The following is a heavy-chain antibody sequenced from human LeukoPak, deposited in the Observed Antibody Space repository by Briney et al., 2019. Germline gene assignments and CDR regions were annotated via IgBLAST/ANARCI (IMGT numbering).Heavy chain of an antibody. D-gene: IGHD4-17*01. CDR2: IYYSGST. J-gene: IGHJ4*02. CDR1: GGSISSHY. V-gene: IGHV4-59*11. Sequence: SETLSLTCTVSGGSISSHYWSWIRQPPGKGLEWIGYIYYSGSTNYNPSPKSRVTISVDTSKNQFSLKLSSVTAADTAVYYCARGFGDYLTYYFDYWGQGTLVTVSS. CDR3: ARGFGDYLTYYFDY.